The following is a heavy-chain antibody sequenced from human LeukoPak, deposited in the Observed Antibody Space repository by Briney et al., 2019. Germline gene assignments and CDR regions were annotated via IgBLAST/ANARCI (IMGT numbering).Heavy chain of an antibody. Sequence: GASVKVSCKASGGTFSSYAISWVRQAPGQGLEWMGRIIPILGIANYAQKFQGRVTITADKSTSTAYMELSSLRSEDTTVYYCARDSQRGGWYSLYGSAWGQGTLVTVSS. CDR2: IIPILGIA. CDR3: ARDSQRGGWYSLYGSA. D-gene: IGHD6-19*01. V-gene: IGHV1-69*04. J-gene: IGHJ5*02. CDR1: GGTFSSYA.